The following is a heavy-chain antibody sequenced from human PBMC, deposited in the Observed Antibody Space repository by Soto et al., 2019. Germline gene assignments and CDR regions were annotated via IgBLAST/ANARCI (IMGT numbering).Heavy chain of an antibody. D-gene: IGHD3-3*01. CDR2: INPNSGAT. Sequence: GASVKVSCKASGYMFTFYYIHWVRQPPGQGLEWMGWINPNSGATNYAQKFQGRVTMTRDTSISSAYMELSRLRSDDTAVYYCARSPSRTIFGVNIIWTLDFWGQGTMVTV. V-gene: IGHV1-2*02. CDR1: GYMFTFYY. CDR3: ARSPSRTIFGVNIIWTLDF. J-gene: IGHJ4*02.